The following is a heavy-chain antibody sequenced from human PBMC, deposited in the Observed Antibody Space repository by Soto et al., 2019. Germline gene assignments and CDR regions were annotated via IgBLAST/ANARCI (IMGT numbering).Heavy chain of an antibody. D-gene: IGHD6-19*01. Sequence: QVQLVDSGGGVVQPGGSLRLYCVTSGFIFSSYGMHWVRQAPGKGLEWVSFMYYNGTRDYYADSVKGRFTISRDNSKNTLVSHMNSLTAEDTAIYYCARDRGSSGWCDSWGQGTLVTVYS. CDR2: MYYNGTRD. J-gene: IGHJ5*01. CDR1: GFIFSSYG. CDR3: ARDRGSSGWCDS. V-gene: IGHV3-33*01.